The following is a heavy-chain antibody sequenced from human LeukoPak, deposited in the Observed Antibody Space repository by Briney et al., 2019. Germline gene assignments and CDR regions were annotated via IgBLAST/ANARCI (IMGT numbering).Heavy chain of an antibody. CDR3: NMRAVDI. CDR1: GFTFSSYA. V-gene: IGHV3-15*01. CDR2: IKSKTDGGTT. Sequence: GGSLRLSCAASGFTFSSYAMSWVRQAPGKGLEWVGRIKSKTDGGTTDYAAPVKGRFTISRDDSKNTLYLQMNSLKTEDTAVYYCNMRAVDIWGQGTMVTVSS. J-gene: IGHJ3*02.